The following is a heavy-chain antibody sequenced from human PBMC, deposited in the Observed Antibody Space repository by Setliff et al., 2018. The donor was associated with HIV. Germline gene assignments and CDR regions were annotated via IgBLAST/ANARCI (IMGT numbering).Heavy chain of an antibody. Sequence: GGSLRLSCEASGFRVTDTYMAWVRQAPGKGLEWVTLIYKAGRTYYADFVKGRFTIARDDTKNTVSLQMTNLEPGDTAMYYCAKGGYGGAYYVAGYWGQGTKVTVSS. V-gene: IGHV3-53*01. D-gene: IGHD5-18*01. CDR1: GFRVTDTY. CDR3: AKGGYGGAYYVAGY. CDR2: IYKAGRT. J-gene: IGHJ4*02.